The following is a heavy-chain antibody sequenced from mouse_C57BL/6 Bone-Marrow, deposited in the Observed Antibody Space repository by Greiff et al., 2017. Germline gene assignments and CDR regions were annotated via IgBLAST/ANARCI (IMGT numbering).Heavy chain of an antibody. J-gene: IGHJ2*01. CDR2: IDPSDSYT. D-gene: IGHD1-1*01. CDR1: GYTFTSYW. V-gene: IGHV1-59*01. CDR3: ARPYGSSFDY. Sequence: QVQLQQPGAELVRPGTSVKLSCKASGYTFTSYWMHWVKQRPGQGLEWIGVIDPSDSYTNYNQKFKGKATLTVDTSSSTAYRQLSSLTSEDSAVYYCARPYGSSFDYWGQGTTLTVSS.